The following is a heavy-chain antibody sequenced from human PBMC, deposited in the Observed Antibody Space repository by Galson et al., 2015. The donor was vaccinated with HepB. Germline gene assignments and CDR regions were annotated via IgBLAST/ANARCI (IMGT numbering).Heavy chain of an antibody. CDR2: IDPNDSYT. CDR1: GYTFTSNS. J-gene: IGHJ4*02. D-gene: IGHD3-22*01. V-gene: IGHV5-10-1*01. Sequence: QSGAEVKKPGESLKISCKASGYTFTSNSITWVRQMPGKGLEWMGKIDPNDSYTKYSPSFHGHVTISADKSISTAYLQWSRLEASDTATYYCATTFYYDNDSYQDYWGQGTLVTVSS. CDR3: ATTFYYDNDSYQDY.